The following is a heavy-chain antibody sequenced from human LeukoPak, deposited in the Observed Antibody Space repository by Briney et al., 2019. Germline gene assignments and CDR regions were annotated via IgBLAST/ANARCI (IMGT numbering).Heavy chain of an antibody. V-gene: IGHV3-33*01. Sequence: GGSLRLPCAASGFTFSSYGMHWVRQAPGKGLEWVAVIWYDGSNKYYADSVKGRFTISRDNSKNTLYLQMNSLRAEDTAVYYCARETTITGGGDYWGQGTLVTVSS. D-gene: IGHD7-27*01. J-gene: IGHJ4*02. CDR1: GFTFSSYG. CDR2: IWYDGSNK. CDR3: ARETTITGGGDY.